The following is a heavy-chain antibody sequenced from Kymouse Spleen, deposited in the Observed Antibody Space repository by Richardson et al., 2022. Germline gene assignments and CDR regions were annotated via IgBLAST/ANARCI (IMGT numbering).Heavy chain of an antibody. D-gene: IGHD3-10*01. V-gene: IGHV3-7*01. CDR1: GFTFSSYW. CDR3: ARDDYYGSGSWDY. J-gene: IGHJ4*02. CDR2: IKQDGSEK. Sequence: EVQLVESGGGLVQPGGSLRLSCAASGFTFSSYWMSWVRQAPGKGLEWVANIKQDGSEKYYVDSVKGRFTISRDNAKNSLYLQMNSLRAEDTAVYYCARDDYYGSGSWDYWGQGTLVTVSS.